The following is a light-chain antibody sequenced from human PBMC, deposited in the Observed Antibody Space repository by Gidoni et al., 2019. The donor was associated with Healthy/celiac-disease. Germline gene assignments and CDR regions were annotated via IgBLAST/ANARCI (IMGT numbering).Light chain of an antibody. CDR3: AAWDDSLSGPV. Sequence: QSVLTQPPSASGTPAHRVTISCSGSSSNIGSNYVYWYQQLPGTAPKLLIYSSNQRPSGVPDRFSGSKSGTSASLAISGLRSEDEADYYCAAWDDSLSGPVFGGGTKLTVL. CDR2: SSN. J-gene: IGLJ3*02. CDR1: SSNIGSNY. V-gene: IGLV1-47*02.